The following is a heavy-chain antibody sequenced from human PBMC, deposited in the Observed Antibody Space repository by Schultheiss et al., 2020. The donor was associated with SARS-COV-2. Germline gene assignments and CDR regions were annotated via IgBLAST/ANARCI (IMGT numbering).Heavy chain of an antibody. CDR1: GFTFSSYE. CDR3: ARVAPAAILGYFDY. CDR2: ISYDGSNK. Sequence: GGSLRLSCAASGFTFSSYEMNWVRQAPGKGLEWVAVISYDGSNKYYADSVKGRFTISRDNSKNTLYLQMNSLRAEDTAVYYCARVAPAAILGYFDYWGQGTLVTVSS. V-gene: IGHV3-30*03. J-gene: IGHJ4*02. D-gene: IGHD2-2*02.